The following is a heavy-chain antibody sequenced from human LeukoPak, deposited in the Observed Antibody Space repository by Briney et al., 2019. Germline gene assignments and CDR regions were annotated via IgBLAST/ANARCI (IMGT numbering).Heavy chain of an antibody. CDR2: VSNIGST. CDR1: GGSISVYC. Sequence: SETLSLTCTVSGGSISVYCWSWFRQPPGKALEWIGYVSNIGSTKYNPSLRSRVTISGDTSRNQFSLKLSSVTAADTAVYYCARAGPGGPFDYWGQGTQVTVSS. J-gene: IGHJ4*02. CDR3: ARAGPGGPFDY. D-gene: IGHD2-8*02. V-gene: IGHV4-59*08.